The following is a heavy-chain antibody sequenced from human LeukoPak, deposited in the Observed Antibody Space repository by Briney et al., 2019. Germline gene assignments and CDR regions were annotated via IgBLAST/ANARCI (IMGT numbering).Heavy chain of an antibody. CDR2: ISWNSGSI. D-gene: IGHD6-13*01. J-gene: IGHJ6*02. CDR3: AKGLNIAAADLTPEYGMDV. CDR1: GFTFDDYA. Sequence: PGGSLRLSCAASGFTFDDYAMHWVRQAPGKGLEWVSGISWNSGSIGYADSVKGRFTISRDNAKNSLYLQMNSLRAEDTALYYCAKGLNIAAADLTPEYGMDVWGQGTTVTVSS. V-gene: IGHV3-9*01.